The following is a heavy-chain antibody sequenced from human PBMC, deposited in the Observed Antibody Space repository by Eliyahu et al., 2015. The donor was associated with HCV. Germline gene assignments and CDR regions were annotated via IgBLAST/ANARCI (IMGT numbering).Heavy chain of an antibody. CDR3: ARDIYGDGDYYYYYGMDV. J-gene: IGHJ6*02. D-gene: IGHD4-17*01. CDR1: GFXFXSYX. V-gene: IGHV3-48*02. CDR2: ISSSSSTI. Sequence: EVQLVESGGGLVQPGGSLRLSCAASGFXFXSYXXNWVRQAPGKGLEWVSYISSSSSTIYYADSVKGRFTISRDNAKNSLYLQMNSLRDEDTAVYYCARDIYGDGDYYYYYGMDVWGQGTTVTVSS.